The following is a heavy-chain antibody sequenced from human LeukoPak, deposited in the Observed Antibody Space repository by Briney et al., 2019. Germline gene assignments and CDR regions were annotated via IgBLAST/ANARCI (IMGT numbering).Heavy chain of an antibody. J-gene: IGHJ4*02. CDR1: GFTFDDYG. CDR3: ARDRVSSDYGGNSGIGY. V-gene: IGHV3-20*04. Sequence: GGSLRLSCAASGFTFDDYGVSWVRQAPGKGLEWVSGINWNGGSTGYADSVKGRFTISRDNAKNSLYLQMNSLRAEDTAVYYCARDRVSSDYGGNSGIGYWGQGTLSPSPQ. CDR2: INWNGGST. D-gene: IGHD4-23*01.